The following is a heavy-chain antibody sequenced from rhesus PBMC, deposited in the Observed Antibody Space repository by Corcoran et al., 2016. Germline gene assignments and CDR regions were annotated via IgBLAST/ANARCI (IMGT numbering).Heavy chain of an antibody. CDR1: GGPPQNNH. J-gene: IGHJ4*01. V-gene: IGHV4-173*01. CDR3: ARGLFYFDY. CDR2: ISATDGST. Sequence: QVQLQESGPGLVKPSETLSLTCAVPGGPPQNNHWTWIRPPPGKGLEWIGYISATDGSTDHNPSLRSRITISTDTSKNQFSLKLNSLTAADTAVYYCARGLFYFDYWGQGVLVSVSS.